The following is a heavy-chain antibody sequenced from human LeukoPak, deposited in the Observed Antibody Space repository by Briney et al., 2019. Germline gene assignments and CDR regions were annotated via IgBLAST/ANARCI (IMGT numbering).Heavy chain of an antibody. D-gene: IGHD1-20*01. V-gene: IGHV4-39*02. CDR3: AREVTGTTNYYYYYYMDV. J-gene: IGHJ6*03. Sequence: SETLSLTCTVSGGSISSSSYYWGWIRQPPGKGLEWIGSIYYSGSTYYNPSLKSRVTISVDTSKNQFSLKLSSVTAADTAVYYCAREVTGTTNYYYYYYMDVWGKGTTGTVSS. CDR1: GGSISSSSYY. CDR2: IYYSGST.